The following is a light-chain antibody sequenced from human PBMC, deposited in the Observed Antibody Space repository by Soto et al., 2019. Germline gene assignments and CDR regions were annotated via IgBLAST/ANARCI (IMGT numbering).Light chain of an antibody. J-gene: IGKJ1*01. V-gene: IGKV3-20*01. Sequence: EIVLTQSPGTLSLSPGERATLSCRASQSVSSNYLAWYQQKPGQAPRLLIYGASSRATGIPDRFSGSGSGTDFILTISRLEPEDFAVYYCQQYATSPRTVGQGTKVDIK. CDR2: GAS. CDR1: QSVSSNY. CDR3: QQYATSPRT.